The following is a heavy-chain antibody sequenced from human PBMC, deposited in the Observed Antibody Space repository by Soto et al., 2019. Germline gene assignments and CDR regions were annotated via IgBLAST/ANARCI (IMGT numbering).Heavy chain of an antibody. D-gene: IGHD3-10*01. CDR3: ARGAYGSGSFPHEYFQH. V-gene: IGHV4-34*01. J-gene: IGHJ1*01. Sequence: SETLSLTCAVYGGSFSGYYWSWIRQPPGKGLEWIGEINHSGSTNYNPSLKSRVTISVDTSKNQFSLKLSSVTAADTAVYYCARGAYGSGSFPHEYFQHWDQGTLVTVSS. CDR2: INHSGST. CDR1: GGSFSGYY.